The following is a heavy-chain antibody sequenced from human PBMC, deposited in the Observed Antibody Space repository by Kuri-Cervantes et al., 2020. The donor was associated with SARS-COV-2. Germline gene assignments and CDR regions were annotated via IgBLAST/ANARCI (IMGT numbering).Heavy chain of an antibody. Sequence: GESLKISCAASGFTFSSYSMNWVRQAPGKGLEWVSSISSSSSYIYYADSVKGRFTISRDNAKNSLYLQMNSLRAEGTAVYYCARDRHFDWNGMDVWGQGTTVTVSS. CDR1: GFTFSSYS. CDR3: ARDRHFDWNGMDV. J-gene: IGHJ6*02. V-gene: IGHV3-21*01. CDR2: ISSSSSYI. D-gene: IGHD3-9*01.